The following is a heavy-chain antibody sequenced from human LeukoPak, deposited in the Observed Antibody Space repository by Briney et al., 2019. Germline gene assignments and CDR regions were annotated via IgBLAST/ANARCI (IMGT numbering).Heavy chain of an antibody. D-gene: IGHD4-17*01. J-gene: IGHJ5*02. V-gene: IGHV1-18*01. CDR1: GYTFTHYI. Sequence: ASVKVSCKASGYTFTHYIINWVRQAPGQGLEWMGKISAYNNYTTYAQKYQGRIAMTTDTSTNTAYMDLRSLRSDDTAFYYCAREGADDHGRLLWFDPWGQGTLVTVSS. CDR3: AREGADDHGRLLWFDP. CDR2: ISAYNNYT.